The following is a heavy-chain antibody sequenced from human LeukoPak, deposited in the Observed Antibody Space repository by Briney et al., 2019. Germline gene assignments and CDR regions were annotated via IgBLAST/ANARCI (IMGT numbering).Heavy chain of an antibody. J-gene: IGHJ6*03. CDR2: ISSSGSTI. D-gene: IGHD3-10*01. Sequence: GGSLRLSCAASGFTFSDYYMSWIRQAPGKGLEWVSYISSSGSTIYYADSVKGRFTISRDNAKNSLYLQMNSLRAEDTAVYYCARAKVPPNYYGSGSYYKMWYYYYYMDVWGKGTTVTVSS. CDR3: ARAKVPPNYYGSGSYYKMWYYYYYMDV. V-gene: IGHV3-11*04. CDR1: GFTFSDYY.